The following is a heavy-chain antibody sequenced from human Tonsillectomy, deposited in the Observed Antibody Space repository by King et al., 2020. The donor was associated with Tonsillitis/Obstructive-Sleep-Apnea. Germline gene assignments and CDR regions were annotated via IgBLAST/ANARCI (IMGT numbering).Heavy chain of an antibody. V-gene: IGHV4-59*01. J-gene: IGHJ3*02. CDR1: GGSISSYY. D-gene: IGHD2-8*01. Sequence: VQLQESGPGLVKPSETLSLTCTVSGGSISSYYWSWVRQPPGKGLECIGYIYYSGSTNYNPSLKSRVTISIDTSKNQFSLKLSSVTAAATAVYYCAREGAVMNAFDIWGQGTMVTVSS. CDR3: AREGAVMNAFDI. CDR2: IYYSGST.